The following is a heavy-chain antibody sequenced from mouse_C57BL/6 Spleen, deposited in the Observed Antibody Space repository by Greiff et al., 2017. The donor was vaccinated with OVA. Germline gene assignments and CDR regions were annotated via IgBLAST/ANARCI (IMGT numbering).Heavy chain of an antibody. CDR3: AKIYYCNYAMDY. CDR1: GFSLTSYG. Sequence: QVQLKQSGPGLVQPSQSLSITCTVSGFSLTSYGVNWVRQSPGKGLEWLGVIWRGGSTDYNAAILSSLSITKDNSKSHVFFKMNSLQSDYTAIYYFAKIYYCNYAMDYWGQGTSVTVSS. D-gene: IGHD2-1*01. V-gene: IGHV2-5*01. CDR2: IWRGGST. J-gene: IGHJ4*01.